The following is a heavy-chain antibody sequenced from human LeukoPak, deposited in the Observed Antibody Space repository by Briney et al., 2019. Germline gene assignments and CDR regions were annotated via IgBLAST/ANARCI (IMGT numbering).Heavy chain of an antibody. CDR3: ARHIYYYGSAEN. Sequence: PSETLSLTCAVYGGSFSGYYWSWIRQPPGKGLEWIGEINHSGSTNYNPSLKSRVTISVDTSKNQFSLKLSSVTAADTAVYYCARHIYYYGSAENWGQGTLVTVSS. D-gene: IGHD3-10*01. CDR1: GGSFSGYY. J-gene: IGHJ4*02. CDR2: INHSGST. V-gene: IGHV4-34*01.